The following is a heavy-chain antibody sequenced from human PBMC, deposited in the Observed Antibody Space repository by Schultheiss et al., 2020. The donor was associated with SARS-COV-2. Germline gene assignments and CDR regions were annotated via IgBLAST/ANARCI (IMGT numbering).Heavy chain of an antibody. Sequence: GGSLRLSCKGSGYRFTSRWIGWVCQMPGKGLEWMGIIYPGDSETRYSPSFQGQVTISADKSISTAYLQWNSLKASDTAMYYCARHAGGNLGAFDIWGQGTMVTVSS. J-gene: IGHJ3*02. V-gene: IGHV5-51*01. CDR1: GYRFTSRW. CDR3: ARHAGGNLGAFDI. D-gene: IGHD4-23*01. CDR2: IYPGDSET.